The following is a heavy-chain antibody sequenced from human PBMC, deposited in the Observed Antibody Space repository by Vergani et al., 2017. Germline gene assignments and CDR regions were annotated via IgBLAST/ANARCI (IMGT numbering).Heavy chain of an antibody. CDR3: SRGRGYSFGYSDY. D-gene: IGHD5-18*01. CDR1: GFSFGSYG. CDR2: IRNKAYGGTT. Sequence: EVQLVESGGNVVQSGTSLRLSCAASGFSFGSYGMHWVRQAPGKGLEWVAFIRNKAYGGTTEYAASVKGRFTISRDDSKRLAYLQLSGLKTEDTAVYFCSRGRGYSFGYSDYWGQGTLVTVSS. J-gene: IGHJ4*02. V-gene: IGHV3-49*04.